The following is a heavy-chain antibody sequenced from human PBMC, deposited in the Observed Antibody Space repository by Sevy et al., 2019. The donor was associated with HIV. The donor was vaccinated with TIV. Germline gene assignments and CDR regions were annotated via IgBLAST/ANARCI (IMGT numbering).Heavy chain of an antibody. V-gene: IGHV3-53*01. Sequence: GGSLGLSCAASGFSVSSNFMSWVRQAPGRGLEWVSIIYGGGETYYAESVKGRFTISRDSSRNTVFLQMNSLRAEDTAIYFCTTSPRPNLADYWGQGTLVTVSS. CDR2: IYGGGET. CDR1: GFSVSSNF. CDR3: TTSPRPNLADY. J-gene: IGHJ4*02. D-gene: IGHD1-1*01.